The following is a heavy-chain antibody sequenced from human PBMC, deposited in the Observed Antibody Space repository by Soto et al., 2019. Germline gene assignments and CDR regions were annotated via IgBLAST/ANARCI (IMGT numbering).Heavy chain of an antibody. J-gene: IGHJ6*02. CDR3: ARGVGFGYYYYNMDL. CDR2: IYYSGSA. V-gene: IGHV4-61*01. CDR1: GDSVTSVSDY. Sequence: SETLSLTCTVSGDSVTSVSDYWSWIRQPPGKGLEWIGYIYYSGSADYNPSLGSRVTISIDTSKNQFSLKLTSVTAADTAIYYCARGVGFGYYYYNMDLWGQGTTVTVSS. D-gene: IGHD3-10*01.